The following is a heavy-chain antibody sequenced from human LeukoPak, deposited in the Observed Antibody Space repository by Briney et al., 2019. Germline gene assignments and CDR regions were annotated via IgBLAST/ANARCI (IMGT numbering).Heavy chain of an antibody. CDR1: GYTFTSYD. CDR2: MNPNSGNT. Sequence: ASVKVSCKASGYTFTSYDINWVRQATGQGLEWMGWMNPNSGNTGYAQKFQGRVTMTRDTSTSTVYMELSSLRSEDTAVYYCAREGMVRGVIHPPFDPWGQGTLVTVSS. D-gene: IGHD3-10*01. V-gene: IGHV1-8*01. CDR3: AREGMVRGVIHPPFDP. J-gene: IGHJ5*02.